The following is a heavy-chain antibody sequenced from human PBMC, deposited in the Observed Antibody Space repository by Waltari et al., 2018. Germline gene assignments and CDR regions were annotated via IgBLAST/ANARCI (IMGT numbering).Heavy chain of an antibody. CDR3: AGRAGDSPSGDGMDV. CDR1: GFTFSSYA. V-gene: IGHV3-23*01. Sequence: EVQLLASGGGLVQPGGSLRLSCADSGFTFSSYAMSWVRQAPGQGLEWVSAISGSGGSTYYADSVKGRFTISRDNSKNTLYLQMNSLRAEDTAVYYCAGRAGDSPSGDGMDVWGQGTTVTVSS. J-gene: IGHJ6*02. D-gene: IGHD3-22*01. CDR2: ISGSGGST.